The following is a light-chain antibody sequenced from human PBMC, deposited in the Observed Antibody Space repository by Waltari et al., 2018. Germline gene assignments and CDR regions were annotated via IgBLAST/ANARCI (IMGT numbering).Light chain of an antibody. J-gene: IGLJ1*01. Sequence: QSVLTQPPSVSAAPGQKVNVSCSGSSSNIGNNYVSWYQQLQGSAPTLRIYDNDKRPSGIPDRLSGSKSGTSATLGITGLQTGDEADYYCGTWDSSLSLYVFGTGTKVTVL. CDR3: GTWDSSLSLYV. V-gene: IGLV1-51*01. CDR2: DND. CDR1: SSNIGNNY.